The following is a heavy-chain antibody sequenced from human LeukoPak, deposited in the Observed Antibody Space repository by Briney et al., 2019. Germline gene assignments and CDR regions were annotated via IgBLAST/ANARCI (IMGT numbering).Heavy chain of an antibody. CDR1: GGTFSSYA. CDR3: ARERGGVGATRGYNWFDS. V-gene: IGHV1-69*06. D-gene: IGHD1-26*01. Sequence: SVKVSCKASGGTFSSYANSLVRQAPAQGIEWMGGIIPIFGTANYAQKFQGRVTITADKSTSTAYMELSSLSSEDTAVYYCARERGGVGATRGYNWFDSWGQGTLVTVSS. J-gene: IGHJ5*01. CDR2: IIPIFGTA.